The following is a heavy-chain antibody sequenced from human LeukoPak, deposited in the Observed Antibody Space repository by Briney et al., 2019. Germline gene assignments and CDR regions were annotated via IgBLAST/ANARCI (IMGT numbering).Heavy chain of an antibody. CDR1: GITRNLYG. Sequence: QPGGSLRLSCEASGITRNLYGMYWVRQAPGKGLEWVAVTSHDGGNKYYADSVKGRFTNSRDNSQSTLYLQMNSLRPEDTAVYYCAKGLSGYSGYQFFFYGMDVWGQGTTVTVSS. V-gene: IGHV3-30*18. CDR2: TSHDGGNK. J-gene: IGHJ6*02. CDR3: AKGLSGYSGYQFFFYGMDV. D-gene: IGHD5-12*01.